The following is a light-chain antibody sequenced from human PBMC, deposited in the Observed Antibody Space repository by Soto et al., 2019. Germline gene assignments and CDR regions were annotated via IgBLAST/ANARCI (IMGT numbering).Light chain of an antibody. CDR1: NIGSKS. CDR3: HVWVSSSANVV. Sequence: SYELTQPPSVSVAPGKTARITCEGNNIGSKSVHWYQQKPGQAPVLVIYYDSDRPSGIPERFSGSNSGNTATLTISRVEAGDEADYYCHVWVSSSANVVFGGGTKLTVL. V-gene: IGLV3-21*04. J-gene: IGLJ2*01. CDR2: YDS.